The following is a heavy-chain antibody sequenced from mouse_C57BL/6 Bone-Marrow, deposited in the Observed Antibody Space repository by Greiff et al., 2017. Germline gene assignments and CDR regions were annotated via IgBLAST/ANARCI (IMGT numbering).Heavy chain of an antibody. V-gene: IGHV1-52*01. CDR2: IDPSYSET. Sequence: QVQLQQPGAELVRPGSSVKLSCKASGYTFTSYWMHWVKQRPIQGLEWIGNIDPSYSETHYNQKFKDKATLTVDKSSSTAYMQLSSLTSEDSAVYYCARDYDDPRGFAYWGQGTLVTVSA. CDR1: GYTFTSYW. CDR3: ARDYDDPRGFAY. D-gene: IGHD2-4*01. J-gene: IGHJ3*01.